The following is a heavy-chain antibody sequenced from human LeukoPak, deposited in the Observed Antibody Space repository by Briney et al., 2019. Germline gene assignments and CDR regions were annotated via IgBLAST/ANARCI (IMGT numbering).Heavy chain of an antibody. D-gene: IGHD3-22*01. V-gene: IGHV4-59*01. CDR3: ARDRFGGYGAFDI. Sequence: SETLSLTCTVSGGSISSYYWSWIRQPPGKGLEWIRYIYYSGSTNYNPSLKSRVTILVDKSKNQFSLKLSSVTAADTAVYYCARDRFGGYGAFDIWGQGTMVTVSS. CDR2: IYYSGST. CDR1: GGSISSYY. J-gene: IGHJ3*02.